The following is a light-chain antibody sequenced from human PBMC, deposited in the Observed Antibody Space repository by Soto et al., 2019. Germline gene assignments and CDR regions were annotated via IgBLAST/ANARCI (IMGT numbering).Light chain of an antibody. CDR2: DES. V-gene: IGKV3-15*01. CDR3: QKYGYSTIT. J-gene: IGKJ5*01. Sequence: EVLMTQSPATRSVSPVERATLSCRASQSVICNLAWYQQKPGQAHRLPIYDESTRAHGIQARFSGSGSGTEFPLPISSLQYEDFEVYYCQKYGYSTITFGQGTRLEI. CDR1: QSVICN.